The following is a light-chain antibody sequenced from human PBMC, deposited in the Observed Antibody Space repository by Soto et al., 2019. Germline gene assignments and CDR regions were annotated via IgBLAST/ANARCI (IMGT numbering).Light chain of an antibody. CDR1: QSVSSN. CDR3: QQYNDWPPT. V-gene: IGKV3-15*01. Sequence: DILMTQSPATLSVSPGERTTLSCRASQSVSSNLAWYLHKPGQAPRRLIYGASTRATGIPARFSGSGSGTEFTLTISSLQSEDFAVYYCQQYNDWPPTFGQGTKVDIK. J-gene: IGKJ1*01. CDR2: GAS.